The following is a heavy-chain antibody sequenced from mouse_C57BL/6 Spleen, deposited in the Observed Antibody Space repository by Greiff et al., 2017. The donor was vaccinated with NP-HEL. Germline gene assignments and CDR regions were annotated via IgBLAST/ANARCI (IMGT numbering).Heavy chain of an antibody. CDR1: GYSFTSYY. J-gene: IGHJ3*01. CDR3: AGGADYDGSGGFAY. Sequence: QVQLQQSGPELVKPGASVKISCKASGYSFTSYYIHWVKQRPGQGLEWIGWIYPGSGNTKYNEKFKGKATLTADTSSSTAYMQLSSLTSEDSAVYACAGGADYDGSGGFAYWGQGTLVTVSA. D-gene: IGHD1-1*01. CDR2: IYPGSGNT. V-gene: IGHV1-66*01.